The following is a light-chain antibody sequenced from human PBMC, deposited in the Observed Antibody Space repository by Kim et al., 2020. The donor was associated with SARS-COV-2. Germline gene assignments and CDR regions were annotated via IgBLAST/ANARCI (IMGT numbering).Light chain of an antibody. J-gene: IGKJ2*03. CDR3: MQARRAPDFS. CDR1: QSLLDSDGHTY. CDR2: LGS. V-gene: IGKV2-28*01. Sequence: EIVMIQSPLYLTVIPGEPASISCRSSQSLLDSDGHTYLDWYLQRPGQSPHLLISLGSNRASGVPDRFSGSGSGTDFTLKISRVEAEDAGVYDWMQARRAPDFSFGLGTKLEI.